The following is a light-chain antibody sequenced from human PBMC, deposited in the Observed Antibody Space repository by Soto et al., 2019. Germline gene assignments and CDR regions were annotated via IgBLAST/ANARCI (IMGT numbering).Light chain of an antibody. CDR3: QQVYVYPST. CDR1: QGISSY. V-gene: IGKV1-9*01. J-gene: IGKJ4*01. CDR2: AAS. Sequence: MLLSKSLASLSRCVVDRVTITCRASQGISSYLGWYQQKPGKAPNLLIYAASTLQSGVPSRFSGGGSGTDFTLTISSLQPEDFATYYCQQVYVYPSTFGGGTKVDIK.